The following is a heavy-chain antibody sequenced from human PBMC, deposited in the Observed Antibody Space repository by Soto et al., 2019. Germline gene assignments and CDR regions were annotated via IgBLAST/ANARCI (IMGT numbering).Heavy chain of an antibody. D-gene: IGHD2-2*01. J-gene: IGHJ5*02. CDR2: ISAYNANT. CDR3: ARSRYCISSSCYAPWWFDP. V-gene: IGHV1-18*01. CDR1: GYTFTSYG. Sequence: QVQLVQSGAEVKKPGASVKVSCKASGYTFTSYGISWVRQAPGQGLEWMGWISAYNANTNYAQKLQGRVTMTTDTSTSTAYMELRSLRSDDTAVYYCARSRYCISSSCYAPWWFDPWGQGTLVTVSS.